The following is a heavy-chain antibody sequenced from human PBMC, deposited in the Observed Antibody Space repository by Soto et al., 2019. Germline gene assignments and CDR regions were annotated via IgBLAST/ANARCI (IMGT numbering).Heavy chain of an antibody. CDR3: ARERAARYFDY. J-gene: IGHJ4*01. CDR2: IYSGGST. Sequence: GGSLRLSCAASGFTVSSNYMSWVRQAPGKGLEWVSVIYSGGSTYYADSVKGRFTISRDNSKNTLYLQMNSLRAEDTAVYYCARERAARYFDYWGHGTLVTVSS. V-gene: IGHV3-53*01. CDR1: GFTVSSNY. D-gene: IGHD6-6*01.